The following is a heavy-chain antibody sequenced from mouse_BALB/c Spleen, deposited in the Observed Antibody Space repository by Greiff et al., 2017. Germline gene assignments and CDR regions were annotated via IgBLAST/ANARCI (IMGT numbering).Heavy chain of an antibody. CDR1: GYAFSSYW. D-gene: IGHD2-1*01. J-gene: IGHJ2*01. CDR2: IYPGDGDT. Sequence: VQLKESGAELVRPGSSVKISCKASGYAFSSYWMNWVKQRPGQGLEWIGQIYPGDGDTNYNGKFKGKATLTADKSSSTAYMQLSSLTSEDSAVYFCARSGGNYGFDYWGQGTTLTVSS. CDR3: ARSGGNYGFDY. V-gene: IGHV1-80*01.